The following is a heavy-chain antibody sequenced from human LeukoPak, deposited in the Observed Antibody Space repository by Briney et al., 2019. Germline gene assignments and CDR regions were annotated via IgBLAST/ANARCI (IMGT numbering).Heavy chain of an antibody. J-gene: IGHJ4*02. Sequence: GASVKDSCKASGYTFTSYGISWVRQAPGQGLEWMAWINAYNGDTNYAQKFQGRVTLTTDTSTSTAYMELRSLRSEDTAVYYCARAQRYYDFWSGYPGPYYFDYWGQGTLVTVSS. CDR2: INAYNGDT. D-gene: IGHD3-3*01. CDR3: ARAQRYYDFWSGYPGPYYFDY. CDR1: GYTFTSYG. V-gene: IGHV1-18*01.